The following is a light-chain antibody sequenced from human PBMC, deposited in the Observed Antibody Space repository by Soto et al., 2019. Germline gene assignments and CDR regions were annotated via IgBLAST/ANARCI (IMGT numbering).Light chain of an antibody. V-gene: IGKV1-12*01. CDR3: QQTNSFPLT. J-gene: IGKJ4*02. CDR1: QGVSSR. CDR2: VAS. Sequence: DIQMTQSPSSVSASVEDTVAITCRASQGVSSRLAWYQQKPGTAPKVLISVASSLQSGVPSRFSGSGSGTDFTLTISSLQPEDFATYYCQQTNSFPLTFGGGTKVEIK.